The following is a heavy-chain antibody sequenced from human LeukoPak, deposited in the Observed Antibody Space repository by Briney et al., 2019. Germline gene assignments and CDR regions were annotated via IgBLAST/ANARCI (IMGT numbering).Heavy chain of an antibody. D-gene: IGHD6-6*01. CDR1: GGSFSGYY. CDR2: TNHSGST. V-gene: IGHV4-34*01. Sequence: SETLSLTCAVYGGSFSGYYWSWIRQPPGKGLEWIGETNHSGSTNYNPSLKSRVTISVDTSKNQFSLKLSSVTAADTAVYYCARSLSSSPYNWFDPWGQGTLVTVSS. CDR3: ARSLSSSPYNWFDP. J-gene: IGHJ5*02.